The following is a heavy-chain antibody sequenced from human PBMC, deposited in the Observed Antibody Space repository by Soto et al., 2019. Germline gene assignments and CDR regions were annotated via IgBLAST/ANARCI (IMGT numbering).Heavy chain of an antibody. CDR1: GGSISSGGYS. CDR2: IYHSGST. J-gene: IGHJ6*02. D-gene: IGHD3-22*01. CDR3: AGRGYYHNSVMDV. V-gene: IGHV4-30-2*01. Sequence: QLQLQESGSGLVKPSQTLSLTCAVSGGSISSGGYSWSWIRQPPGKGLEWIGYIYHSGSTYYNPSLQSRVSISVDRSKNQFSLKLSSVTAADTAVYYCAGRGYYHNSVMDVWGQGTTFTVSS.